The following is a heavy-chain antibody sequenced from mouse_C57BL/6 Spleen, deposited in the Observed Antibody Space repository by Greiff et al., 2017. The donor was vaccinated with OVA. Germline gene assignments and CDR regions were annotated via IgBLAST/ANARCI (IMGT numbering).Heavy chain of an antibody. Sequence: EVQLQQSGAELVRPGASVKLSCTASGFNIKDDYMHWVKQRPEQGLEWIGWIDPENGDTEYASKFQGKATITADTSSNTAYLQLSSLTSEDTAVYYCTTENYGSSPWFAYWGQGTLVTVSA. D-gene: IGHD1-1*01. CDR3: TTENYGSSPWFAY. CDR2: IDPENGDT. CDR1: GFNIKDDY. V-gene: IGHV14-4*01. J-gene: IGHJ3*01.